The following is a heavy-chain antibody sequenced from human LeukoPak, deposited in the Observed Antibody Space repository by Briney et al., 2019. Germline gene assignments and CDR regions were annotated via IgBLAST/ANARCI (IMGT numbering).Heavy chain of an antibody. CDR2: ISSSSSYI. D-gene: IGHD3-10*01. Sequence: GGSLRLSCAASGFTFSSYSMNWVRQAPGKGLEWVSSISSSSSYIYYADSVKGRFTISRDSAKNSLYLQMNSLRAEDTAVYYCARVRHGSGSYYYYYYMDVWGKGTTVTVSS. J-gene: IGHJ6*03. V-gene: IGHV3-21*01. CDR1: GFTFSSYS. CDR3: ARVRHGSGSYYYYYYMDV.